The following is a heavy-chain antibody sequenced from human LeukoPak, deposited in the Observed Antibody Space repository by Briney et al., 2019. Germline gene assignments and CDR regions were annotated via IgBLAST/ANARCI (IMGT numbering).Heavy chain of an antibody. CDR1: GYTFTSYG. CDR2: ISAYNGNT. CDR3: ARSKRYSGYDSRGDLDY. D-gene: IGHD5-12*01. J-gene: IGHJ4*02. Sequence: ASVKVSCKASGYTFTSYGISWVRQALGQGLEWMGWISAYNGNTNYAQKLQGRVTMTTDTSTSTAYMELRSLRSDDTAVYYCARSKRYSGYDSRGDLDYWGQGTLVTVSS. V-gene: IGHV1-18*04.